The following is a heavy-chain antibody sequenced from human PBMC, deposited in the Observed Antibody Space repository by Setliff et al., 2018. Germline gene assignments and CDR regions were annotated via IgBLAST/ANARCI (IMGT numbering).Heavy chain of an antibody. V-gene: IGHV4-61*09. J-gene: IGHJ6*03. CDR1: GASISSGSYY. D-gene: IGHD3-10*01. CDR3: AREWEITVVREVTQYYYYMAI. Sequence: SETLSLTCTVAGASISSGSYYWSWIRQPAGKGLEWIGHIHSSESANYNSSLQSRLTMSLNPSKKQFSLKLRSVTAADTAVYYCAREWEITVVREVTQYYYYMAIWGKGNAVTVSS. CDR2: IHSSESA.